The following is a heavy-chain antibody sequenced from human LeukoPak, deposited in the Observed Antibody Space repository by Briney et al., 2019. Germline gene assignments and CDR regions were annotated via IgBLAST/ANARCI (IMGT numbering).Heavy chain of an antibody. D-gene: IGHD2-21*01. CDR1: GFTFSSYA. CDR2: ISGSGGST. CDR3: AKDLLRSPYFDY. J-gene: IGHJ4*02. V-gene: IGHV3-23*01. Sequence: GGSLRLSCAASGFTFSSYAMSWVRQAPGKGLEWVSAISGSGGSTYYADSVKGRFTISRDNSKNTLHLQMNSLRAEDTAVYYCAKDLLRSPYFDYWGQGTLVTVSS.